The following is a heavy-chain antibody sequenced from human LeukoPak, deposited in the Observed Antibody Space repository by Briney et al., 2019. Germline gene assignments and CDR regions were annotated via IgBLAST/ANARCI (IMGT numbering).Heavy chain of an antibody. Sequence: ASVKVSCKASGYTFTGYYMHWVRQAPGQGLEWMGWINPNSGGTNYAQKFQGRVTMTRDTSISTAYMELSRLRSDDTAVYYCAMSIAAAGKEIYFDYWAREPWSPSPQ. CDR1: GYTFTGYY. CDR2: INPNSGGT. CDR3: AMSIAAAGKEIYFDY. D-gene: IGHD6-13*01. V-gene: IGHV1-2*02. J-gene: IGHJ4*02.